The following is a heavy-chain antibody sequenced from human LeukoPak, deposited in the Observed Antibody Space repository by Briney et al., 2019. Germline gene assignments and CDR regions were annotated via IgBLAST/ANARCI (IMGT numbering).Heavy chain of an antibody. Sequence: GGSLRLSCAPSGFTFSDYNMHWVRQAPGKGLEWVAVISYDGSNKYYADSVKGRFTISRDNSKNTLYLQMNSLTDEDTAVYYCAKVRWDNSGWYYLDNWGQGTLVTVSS. V-gene: IGHV3-30*18. J-gene: IGHJ4*02. CDR3: AKVRWDNSGWYYLDN. D-gene: IGHD6-19*01. CDR1: GFTFSDYN. CDR2: ISYDGSNK.